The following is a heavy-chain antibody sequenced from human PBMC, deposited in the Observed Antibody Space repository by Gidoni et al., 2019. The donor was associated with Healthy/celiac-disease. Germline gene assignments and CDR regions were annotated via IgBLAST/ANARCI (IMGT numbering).Heavy chain of an antibody. CDR3: AKDPGYSYGERDY. V-gene: IGHV3-23*04. J-gene: IGHJ4*02. CDR1: GLTLSSYA. CDR2: ISGSGGST. Sequence: EVQLVEPGGGLVQPGGSLRLSCAASGLTLSSYAMSWVRQAPGKGLEWVSAISGSGGSTYYADSVKGRFTISRDNSKNTLYLQMNSLRAEDTAVYYCAKDPGYSYGERDYWGQGTLVTVSS. D-gene: IGHD5-18*01.